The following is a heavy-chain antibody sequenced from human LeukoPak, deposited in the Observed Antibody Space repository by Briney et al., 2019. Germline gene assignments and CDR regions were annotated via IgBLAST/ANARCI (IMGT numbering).Heavy chain of an antibody. CDR2: VDLLGRT. J-gene: IGHJ4*02. Sequence: PSGTLSLTCGVSGGSISNTNWWPWVRQPPGKGLEWIGEVDLLGRTNYNPSLKSRVAISVDKSENHISLWLTSVTAADTAVYYCAREGGPYRPLDYSGQGTLVTVSS. CDR3: AREGGPYRPLDY. CDR1: GGSISNTNW. V-gene: IGHV4-4*02.